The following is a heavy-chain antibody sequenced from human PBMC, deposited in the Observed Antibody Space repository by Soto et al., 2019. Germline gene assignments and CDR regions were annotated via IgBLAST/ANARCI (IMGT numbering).Heavy chain of an antibody. CDR1: GYTFTGSY. V-gene: IGHV1-2*04. D-gene: IGHD3-3*01. J-gene: IGHJ6*02. CDR2: INPNSGGT. CDR3: ARGVTIFVGSPGANSSGMYV. Sequence: GASGKVSCKASGYTFTGSYMHWVRQSPGHELEWMGWINPNSGGTNYAQKFQGWVTMTRDTSISTAYMELSRLRSDATAVYYCARGVTIFVGSPGANSSGMYVWGRGTTVPVS.